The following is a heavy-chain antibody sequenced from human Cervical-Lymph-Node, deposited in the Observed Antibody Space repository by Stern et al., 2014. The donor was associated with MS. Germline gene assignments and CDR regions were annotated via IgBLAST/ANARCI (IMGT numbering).Heavy chain of an antibody. Sequence: VQLVQSGGGVVQPGRSLRLSWAASGFALRSYGMHWVRQAPGKGLEWVAVISNDGNEKYYADSVKGRFTISRDNSKNTLSLQMNSLKTEDTAVYYCAKDRLFCSGGGCYAMDVWGQGTTVTVSS. D-gene: IGHD2-15*01. V-gene: IGHV3-30*18. CDR1: GFALRSYG. CDR2: ISNDGNEK. J-gene: IGHJ6*02. CDR3: AKDRLFCSGGGCYAMDV.